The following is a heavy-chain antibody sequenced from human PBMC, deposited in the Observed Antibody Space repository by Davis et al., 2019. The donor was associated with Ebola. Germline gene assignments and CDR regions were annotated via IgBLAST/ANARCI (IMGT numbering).Heavy chain of an antibody. Sequence: MPSETLSLTCTVSGGSITGSDYFWGWIRQPPERELEWIGSTYYSGTTYYNPSLKSRVTISVDTSKNQFSLRLSSLTAADTAVYYCTGTTVTTSPFDFWGQGTLVTVSS. CDR3: TGTTVTTSPFDF. CDR2: TYYSGTT. CDR1: GGSITGSDYF. D-gene: IGHD4-17*01. V-gene: IGHV4-39*01. J-gene: IGHJ4*02.